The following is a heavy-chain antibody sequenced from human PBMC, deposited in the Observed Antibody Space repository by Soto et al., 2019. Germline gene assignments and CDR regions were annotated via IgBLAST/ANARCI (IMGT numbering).Heavy chain of an antibody. CDR3: ARDGRIPVDIVATRGLGY. CDR2: TIPIFGTA. J-gene: IGHJ4*02. Sequence: QVQLVQSGAEVKKPGSSVKVSCKASGGTFSSYAISWVRQAPGQGLEWMGGTIPIFGTANYAQKFQGRVTITADXXTXTXXMERSSLRSEDTAVYYCARDGRIPVDIVATRGLGYWGQGTLVTVSS. D-gene: IGHD5-12*01. V-gene: IGHV1-69*12. CDR1: GGTFSSYA.